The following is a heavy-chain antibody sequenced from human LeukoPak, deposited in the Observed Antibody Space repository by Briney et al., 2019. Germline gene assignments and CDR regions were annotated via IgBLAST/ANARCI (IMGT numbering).Heavy chain of an antibody. J-gene: IGHJ4*02. D-gene: IGHD6-19*01. CDR1: GFTFSSYG. Sequence: PGGSLRLSCAASGFTFSSYGMHWVRQAPGKGLEWVAFIRYDGNNKYYADSVKGRFTISRDNSKNTLYLQMKSLRPEDTAVYYCALNRGSGWYFHYWGQGTLVTVSS. CDR3: ALNRGSGWYFHY. V-gene: IGHV3-30*02. CDR2: IRYDGNNK.